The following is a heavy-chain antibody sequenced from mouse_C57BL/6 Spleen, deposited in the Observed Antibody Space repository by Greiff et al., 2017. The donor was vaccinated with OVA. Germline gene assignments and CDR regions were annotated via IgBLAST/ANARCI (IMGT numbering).Heavy chain of an antibody. CDR2: INPSNGGT. J-gene: IGHJ1*03. Sequence: VQLQQPGTELVKPGASVKLSCKASGYTFTSYWMHWVKQRPGQGLEWIGNINPSNGGTNYNEKFKSKATLTVDKSSSTAYMQLSSLTSEDSAVYDCARSYGSSYGYFDVWGTGTTVTVSS. CDR1: GYTFTSYW. D-gene: IGHD1-1*01. V-gene: IGHV1-53*01. CDR3: ARSYGSSYGYFDV.